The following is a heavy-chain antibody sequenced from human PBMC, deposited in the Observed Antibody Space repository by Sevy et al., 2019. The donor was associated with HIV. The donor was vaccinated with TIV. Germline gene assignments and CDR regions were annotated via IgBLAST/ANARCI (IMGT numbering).Heavy chain of an antibody. V-gene: IGHV3-23*01. D-gene: IGHD6-13*01. J-gene: IGHJ4*02. Sequence: GGSLRLSCAASGFTFSSYAMSRVRQAPGKGLEWVSAISGSSGSTYYADSVKGRFTISRDNSKNTLYLQMNSLRAEDTAVYYCAKGSQSSSWYPYYFDYWGQGTLVTVSS. CDR1: GFTFSSYA. CDR3: AKGSQSSSWYPYYFDY. CDR2: ISGSSGST.